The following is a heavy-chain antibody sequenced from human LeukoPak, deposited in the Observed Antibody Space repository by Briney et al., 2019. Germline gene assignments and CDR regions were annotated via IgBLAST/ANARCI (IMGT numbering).Heavy chain of an antibody. Sequence: GGSLRLSCAASGFTVSSNYRSWVRQAPGKGLEWVSVIYSGGSTYYAVSVKGRFTISRDNSKNTLYLQMNSLRAEDTAVYYCARYIIRTTPYGMDVWGQGTTVTVSS. CDR2: IYSGGST. CDR1: GFTVSSNY. V-gene: IGHV3-66*01. D-gene: IGHD4-11*01. CDR3: ARYIIRTTPYGMDV. J-gene: IGHJ6*02.